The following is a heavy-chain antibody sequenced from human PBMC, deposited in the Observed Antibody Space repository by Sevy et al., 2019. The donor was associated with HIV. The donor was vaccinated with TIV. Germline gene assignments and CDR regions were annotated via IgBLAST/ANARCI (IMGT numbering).Heavy chain of an antibody. CDR1: GFTFSSYW. CDR2: IKQDGSEK. D-gene: IGHD2-2*01. Sequence: GGSLRLSCAASGFTFSSYWMSWVREAPGKGLEWVANIKQDGSEKYYVDSVKGRFTISRDNAKNSLYLQMNSLRAEDTAVYYCARLSGYCSSTSCSDFDYWGQGTLVTVSS. CDR3: ARLSGYCSSTSCSDFDY. V-gene: IGHV3-7*01. J-gene: IGHJ4*02.